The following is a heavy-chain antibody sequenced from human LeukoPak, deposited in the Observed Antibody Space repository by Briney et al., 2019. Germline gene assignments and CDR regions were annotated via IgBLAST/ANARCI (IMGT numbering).Heavy chain of an antibody. CDR1: GGSISSYF. CDR3: ARARIVGATLDY. CDR2: IHYSGRS. D-gene: IGHD1-26*01. J-gene: IGHJ4*02. V-gene: IGHV4-59*12. Sequence: PSETLSLTCTVSGGSISSYFWSWIRQPPGKGLEWIGHIHYSGRSNYDPSLQSRVSISVDTSKNQFSLKLSSVTAADTAVYYCARARIVGATLDYWGQGTLVTVSS.